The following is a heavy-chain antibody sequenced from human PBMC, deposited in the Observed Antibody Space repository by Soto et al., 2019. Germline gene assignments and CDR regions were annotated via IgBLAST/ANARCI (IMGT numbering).Heavy chain of an antibody. D-gene: IGHD2-15*01. V-gene: IGHV4-59*08. CDR2: IYYSGST. CDR3: ARHTPAISISDH. Sequence: PSETLSLTCTVSGGSISSYYWSWIRQPPGKRLEWIGYIYYSGSTNYNPSLKSQITITVDTSKNQFSLKLSSVTVADTAVYYCARHTPAISISDHWGQGTLVTVSS. J-gene: IGHJ4*02. CDR1: GGSISSYY.